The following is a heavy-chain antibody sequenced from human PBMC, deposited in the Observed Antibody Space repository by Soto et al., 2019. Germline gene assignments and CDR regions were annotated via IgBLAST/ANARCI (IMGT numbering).Heavy chain of an antibody. Sequence: QVQLQESGPGLVKPSETLSLTSTVSGGSFTSDYWSWIRQPPGKGLQWIGYIYYNGPTNYNPSLKSRLTVSLDAAKGQIALDLPSRTAADAAGYHCAIHSGVAALAGFDHWGQGTLVSVSS. D-gene: IGHD2-15*01. V-gene: IGHV4-59*08. CDR3: AIHSGVAALAGFDH. CDR1: GGSFTSDY. J-gene: IGHJ5*02. CDR2: IYYNGPT.